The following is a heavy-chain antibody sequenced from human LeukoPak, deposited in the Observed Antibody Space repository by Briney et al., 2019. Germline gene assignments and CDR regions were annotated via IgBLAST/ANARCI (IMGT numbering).Heavy chain of an antibody. J-gene: IGHJ4*02. Sequence: GGSLRLSCAASGFTFDDYAMHWVRQAPGKGLEWVSAISGSGGSTYYADSVKGRFTISRDNSKNTLYLQMNSLRAEDTAVYYCAKDRLLWLRGGYFDYWGQGTLVTVSS. D-gene: IGHD3-10*01. V-gene: IGHV3-23*01. CDR1: GFTFDDYA. CDR2: ISGSGGST. CDR3: AKDRLLWLRGGYFDY.